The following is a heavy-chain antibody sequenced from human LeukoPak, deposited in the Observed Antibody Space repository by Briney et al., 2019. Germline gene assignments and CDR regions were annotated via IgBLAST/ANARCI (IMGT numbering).Heavy chain of an antibody. V-gene: IGHV3-15*01. Sequence: GGSLRLSCAASGFTFSNAWMNWVRQAPGKGLEWVGRIKSKTDGGTTDYAAPVKGRFTISRDDSTNTLFLQMNSLKTEDTALYYCIRIIKSGSFDYWGQGTLVTVSS. J-gene: IGHJ4*02. CDR2: IKSKTDGGTT. CDR1: GFTFSNAW. CDR3: IRIIKSGSFDY. D-gene: IGHD1-26*01.